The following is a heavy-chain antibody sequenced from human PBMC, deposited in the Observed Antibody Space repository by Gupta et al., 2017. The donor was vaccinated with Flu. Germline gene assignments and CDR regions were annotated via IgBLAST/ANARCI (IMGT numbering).Heavy chain of an antibody. CDR3: VKDISGGDYYFDS. D-gene: IGHD4-17*01. J-gene: IGHJ4*02. CDR2: ITWNSESI. V-gene: IGHV3-9*01. CDR1: GFSFDDYA. Sequence: EVHLVESGGGLVQPGGSLRLSCVVSGFSFDDYAMHWVRQPPGKGLQWVSSITWNSESIGYADSVRGRFAISRDNAKNSLFLQMNSLRAEDTALYFCVKDISGGDYYFDSWGQGTLVTVSS.